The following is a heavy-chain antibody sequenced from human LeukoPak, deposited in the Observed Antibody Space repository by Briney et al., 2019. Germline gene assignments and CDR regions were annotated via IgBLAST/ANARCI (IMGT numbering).Heavy chain of an antibody. CDR3: AREQGPLREWELRDPDAFDI. V-gene: IGHV4-59*01. CDR2: IYYSGST. D-gene: IGHD1-26*01. J-gene: IGHJ3*02. CDR1: GGSISSYY. Sequence: SETLSLTCTVSGGSISSYYWSWIRQPPGKGLEWIGYIYYSGSTNYNPSLKSRVTISIDTSKNQFSLKLSSVTAADTAVYYCAREQGPLREWELRDPDAFDIWGQGTMVTVSS.